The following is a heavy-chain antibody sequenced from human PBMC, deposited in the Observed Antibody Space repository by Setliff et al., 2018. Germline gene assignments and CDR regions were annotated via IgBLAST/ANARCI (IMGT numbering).Heavy chain of an antibody. CDR1: GYSISSGYY. CDR3: ARHRPNLPFDA. CDR2: IYHSGST. V-gene: IGHV4-38-2*01. Sequence: SETLSLTCAVSGYSISSGYYWGWIRQPPGKGLEWIGSIYHSGSTYYNPSLKSRVTISVDTSKNQFSLKLSSVTAADTSVYFCARHRPNLPFDAWGQGALVTVSS. D-gene: IGHD7-27*01. J-gene: IGHJ4*02.